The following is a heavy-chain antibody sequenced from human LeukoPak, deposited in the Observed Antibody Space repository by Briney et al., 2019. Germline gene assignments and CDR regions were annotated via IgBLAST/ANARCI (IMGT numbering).Heavy chain of an antibody. V-gene: IGHV1-46*01. CDR1: GHTFTSYY. CDR3: ARAEAAFGGVIDPFDY. CDR2: INPSGGST. Sequence: ASVNVSCKASGHTFTSYYMHWVRQAPGQGLEWMGIINPSGGSTTYAQKFQGRVTMTRDTSTSTVYVELSSLRSEDTAVYYCARAEAAFGGVIDPFDYWGQGSLVTVSP. D-gene: IGHD3-16*02. J-gene: IGHJ4*02.